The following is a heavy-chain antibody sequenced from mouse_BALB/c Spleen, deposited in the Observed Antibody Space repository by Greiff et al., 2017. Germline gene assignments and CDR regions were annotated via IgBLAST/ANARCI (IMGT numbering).Heavy chain of an antibody. CDR2: ISCYNGAT. V-gene: IGHV1S34*01. Sequence: LVKTGASVKISCKASGYSFTGYYMHWVKQSHGKSLEWIGYISCYNGATSYNQKFKGKATFTVDTSSSTAYMQFNSLTSEDSAVYYCARDGNYPYYAMDDWGQGTSVTVSS. D-gene: IGHD2-1*01. CDR3: ARDGNYPYYAMDD. J-gene: IGHJ4*01. CDR1: GYSFTGYY.